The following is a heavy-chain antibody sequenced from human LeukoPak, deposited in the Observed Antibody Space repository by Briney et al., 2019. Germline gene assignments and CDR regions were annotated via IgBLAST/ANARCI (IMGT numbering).Heavy chain of an antibody. Sequence: GGSLRLSCAASGFTVNNNYMSWVRQAPGKGLEWVSVIYSGGSTYYADSVKGRFTISRDNSKNTVYLQMISLRAEDAAVYYCAREGEHYVGVEYYYYGMDVWGQGTTVTVSS. D-gene: IGHD1-26*01. V-gene: IGHV3-66*01. CDR1: GFTVNNNY. CDR2: IYSGGST. CDR3: AREGEHYVGVEYYYYGMDV. J-gene: IGHJ6*02.